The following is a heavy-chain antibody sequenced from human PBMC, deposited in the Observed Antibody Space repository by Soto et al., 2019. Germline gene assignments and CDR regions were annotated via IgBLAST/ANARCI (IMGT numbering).Heavy chain of an antibody. Sequence: QVQLVESGGGVVQPGRSLRLSCAASGFTFSSYGMHWVRQAPGKGLEWVAVIWYDGSNNYYADSVKGRFTISRDNSKNTLYLQMNSLRAEDTAVYYCARGSPRNTDFDYWGQGTLVTVSS. CDR1: GFTFSSYG. J-gene: IGHJ4*02. V-gene: IGHV3-33*01. CDR2: IWYDGSNN. CDR3: ARGSPRNTDFDY. D-gene: IGHD1-1*01.